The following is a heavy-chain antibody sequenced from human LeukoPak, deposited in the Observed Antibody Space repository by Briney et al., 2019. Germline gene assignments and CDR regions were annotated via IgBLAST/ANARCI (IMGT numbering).Heavy chain of an antibody. V-gene: IGHV3-30-3*01. Sequence: GRSLRLSCAASGFTFSSYAMHWVRQAPGKGLEWVAVISYVGSNKYYADSVKGRFTISRDNSKNTLYLQMNSLRAEDTAVYYCASDSVVSSFDYWGQGTLVTVSS. CDR1: GFTFSSYA. D-gene: IGHD3-22*01. CDR2: ISYVGSNK. CDR3: ASDSVVSSFDY. J-gene: IGHJ4*02.